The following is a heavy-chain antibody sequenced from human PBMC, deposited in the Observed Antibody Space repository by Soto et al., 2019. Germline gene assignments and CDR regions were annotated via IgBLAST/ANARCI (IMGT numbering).Heavy chain of an antibody. CDR3: AKDVFGGSSSWYGVAEDYYYYYGMDV. V-gene: IGHV3-30*18. D-gene: IGHD6-13*01. Sequence: PGASLRHSCEPSGFTFSNYGLHRVRQAPGEGLESVVVISYDGSNKYYADSVKGRFTISRYNSKNTLYLQMNSLRAEDTAVYYCAKDVFGGSSSWYGVAEDYYYYYGMDVWGQGT. CDR2: ISYDGSNK. J-gene: IGHJ6*02. CDR1: GFTFSNYG.